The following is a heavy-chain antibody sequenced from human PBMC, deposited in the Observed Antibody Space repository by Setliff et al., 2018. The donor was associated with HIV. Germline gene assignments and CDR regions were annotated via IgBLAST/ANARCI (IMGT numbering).Heavy chain of an antibody. CDR1: GYTFTSYA. CDR2: INAGNGNT. D-gene: IGHD3-9*01. J-gene: IGHJ6*02. V-gene: IGHV1-3*01. CDR3: AIDGLSYNILPGSIAYFHSGMDV. Sequence: GASVKVSCKASGYTFTSYAMHWVRQAPGQRLEWMGWINAGNGNTKYSQKFQGRVTITRDTSASTAYMELSSLRSDDTAVYYCAIDGLSYNILPGSIAYFHSGMDVWGQGTTVTVSS.